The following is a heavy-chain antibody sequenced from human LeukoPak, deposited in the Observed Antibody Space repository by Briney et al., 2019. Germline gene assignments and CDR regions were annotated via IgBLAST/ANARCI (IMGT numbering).Heavy chain of an antibody. CDR3: ATSAGWYNYFVTAV. D-gene: IGHD2-15*01. CDR1: GFTFSSSA. CDR2: VSGSGGTT. J-gene: IGHJ6*02. V-gene: IGHV3-23*01. Sequence: GGSLRLSCAASGFTFSSSAMNWVRQAPGKGLEWVSTVSGSGGTTHYAESVKGRFTISRDNSKSTLYLQMSSLRAEDTALYYCATSAGWYNYFVTAVWGQGTTVTVSS.